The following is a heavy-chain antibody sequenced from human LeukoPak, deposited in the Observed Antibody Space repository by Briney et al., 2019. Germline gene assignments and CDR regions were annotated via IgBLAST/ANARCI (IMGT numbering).Heavy chain of an antibody. CDR1: GFTFSSYA. J-gene: IGHJ5*02. D-gene: IGHD2-15*01. CDR3: AKDMDIVVVAWFDP. Sequence: GASLRLSCAASGFTFSSYAMSWARQAPGKGLEWVSAISGSGGSTYYADSVKGRFTISRDNSKNTLYLQMNSLRAEDTAVYYCAKDMDIVVVAWFDPWGQGTLVTVSS. V-gene: IGHV3-23*01. CDR2: ISGSGGST.